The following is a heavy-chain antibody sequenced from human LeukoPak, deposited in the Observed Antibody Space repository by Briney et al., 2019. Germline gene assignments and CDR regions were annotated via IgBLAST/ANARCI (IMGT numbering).Heavy chain of an antibody. D-gene: IGHD5-18*01. CDR1: GFTFSTYS. CDR3: ARDMTSYGYYV. CDR2: IYSGGST. J-gene: IGHJ6*02. Sequence: GGSLRLSCAASGFTFSTYSMNWVRQAPGKGLEWVSVIYSGGSTYYADSVKGRFTISRHNSKNTLYLQMNSLRAEDTAVYYCARDMTSYGYYVWGQGTTVTVSS. V-gene: IGHV3-53*04.